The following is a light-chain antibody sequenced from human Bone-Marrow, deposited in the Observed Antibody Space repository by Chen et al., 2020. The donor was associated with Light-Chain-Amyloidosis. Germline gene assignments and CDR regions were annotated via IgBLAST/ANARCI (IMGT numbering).Light chain of an antibody. V-gene: IGKV3-20*01. Sequence: EIVLTQTPGSLSLSPGEGANLSCRASQTTSSNYLTWYQQEFGQAPRLLIYGSSSRATGIPDRFTGSGSGTDFTLTINRLEPEDFAMYYCQQYGTSPLTFGGGTKVEIK. CDR1: QTTSSNY. CDR2: GSS. J-gene: IGKJ4*01. CDR3: QQYGTSPLT.